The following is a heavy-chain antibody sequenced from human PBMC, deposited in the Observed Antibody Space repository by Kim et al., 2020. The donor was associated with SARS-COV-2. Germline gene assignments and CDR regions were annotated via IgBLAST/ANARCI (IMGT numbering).Heavy chain of an antibody. J-gene: IGHJ6*02. D-gene: IGHD5-18*01. CDR2: INHSGST. Sequence: SETLSLTCAVYGGSFSGYYWSGIRQPPGKGLEWIGEINHSGSTNYNPSLKSRVTISVDTSKNQFSLKLSSVTAADTAVYYCARIGWTAMADYYYYYGMDVWGQGTTVTVSS. V-gene: IGHV4-34*01. CDR3: ARIGWTAMADYYYYYGMDV. CDR1: GGSFSGYY.